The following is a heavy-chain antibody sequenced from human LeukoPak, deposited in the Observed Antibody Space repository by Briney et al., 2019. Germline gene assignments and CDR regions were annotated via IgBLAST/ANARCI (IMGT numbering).Heavy chain of an antibody. J-gene: IGHJ4*02. CDR2: ISGSGGST. Sequence: PGGSLRLSCAASGFTFSSYAMSWVRQAPGKGLEWVSAISGSGGSTYYADSVKGRFTISRDNSKNTLYLQMNSLRAEDTAVYYCAKDSYPYSGSYGVCFDHWGQGTLVTVSS. D-gene: IGHD1-26*01. CDR3: AKDSYPYSGSYGVCFDH. V-gene: IGHV3-23*01. CDR1: GFTFSSYA.